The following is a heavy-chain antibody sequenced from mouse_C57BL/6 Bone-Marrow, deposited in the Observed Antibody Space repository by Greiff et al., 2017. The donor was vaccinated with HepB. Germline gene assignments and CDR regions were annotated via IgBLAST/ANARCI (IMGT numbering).Heavy chain of an antibody. V-gene: IGHV1-50*01. CDR2: LDPSDSYT. CDR1: GYTFTSYW. Sequence: QVQLQQPGAELVKPGASVKLSCKASGYTFTSYWMQWVKQRPGQGLEWIGELDPSDSYTNYNQKFKGKATVTVDTSSSTAYMQLSSLTSEDSAVYYCGRDCGSRYYAMDYWGQGTSVTVSS. D-gene: IGHD1-1*01. CDR3: GRDCGSRYYAMDY. J-gene: IGHJ4*01.